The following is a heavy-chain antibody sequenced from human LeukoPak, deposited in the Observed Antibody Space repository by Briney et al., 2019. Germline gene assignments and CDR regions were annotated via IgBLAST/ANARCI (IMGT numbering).Heavy chain of an antibody. Sequence: PGGSLRLSCAASGFSFSDYYMSWIRQAPGKGLEWISYISTSSSYTDYADSLKGRFTISRDNAKNSLYLQMNSLRAEDTAVYYCAKDRYYGSGSYYAYYYYGMDVWGQGTTVTVSS. J-gene: IGHJ6*02. D-gene: IGHD3-10*01. CDR1: GFSFSDYY. CDR3: AKDRYYGSGSYYAYYYYGMDV. CDR2: ISTSSSYT. V-gene: IGHV3-11*05.